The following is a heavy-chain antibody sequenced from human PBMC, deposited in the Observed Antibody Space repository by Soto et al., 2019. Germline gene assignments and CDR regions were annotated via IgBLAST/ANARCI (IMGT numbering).Heavy chain of an antibody. CDR1: GGSVSSGSYY. V-gene: IGHV4-61*01. J-gene: IGHJ5*02. Sequence: ETLSLSCPVSGGSVSSGSYYWSWIRQPPGKGLEWIGYIYYSGSTNYNPSIKSRVTISVDTSKNQFYLKLSSVTAADTDVYYCARGRYSSSWYWFDPWGQGTPVTVSS. CDR2: IYYSGST. CDR3: ARGRYSSSWYWFDP. D-gene: IGHD6-13*01.